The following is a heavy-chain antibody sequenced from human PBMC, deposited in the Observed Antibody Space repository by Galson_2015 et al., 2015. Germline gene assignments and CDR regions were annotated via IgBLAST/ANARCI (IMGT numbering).Heavy chain of an antibody. CDR3: ARDKIENIAAAGPPELGFDP. CDR1: GDSVSSNSAA. D-gene: IGHD6-13*01. J-gene: IGHJ5*02. Sequence: CAISGDSVSSNSAAWNWIRQSPSRGLEWLGRTYYRSKWYNDYAVSVKSRITINPDTSKNQFSLQLNSVTPEDTAVYYCARDKIENIAAAGPPELGFDPWGQGTLVTVSS. V-gene: IGHV6-1*01. CDR2: TYYRSKWYN.